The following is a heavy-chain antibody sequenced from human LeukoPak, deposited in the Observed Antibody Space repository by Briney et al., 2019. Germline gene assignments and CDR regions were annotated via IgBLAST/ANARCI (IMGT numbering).Heavy chain of an antibody. CDR3: ARGKLPAYCGGDCYSGAGNWFDP. Sequence: SETLSLTRAVYGGSFSGYYWSWIRQPPGKGLEWIGEINHSGSTNYNPSLKSRVTISVDTSKNQFSLKLSSVTAADTAVYYCARGKLPAYCGGDCYSGAGNWFDPWGQGTLVTVSS. V-gene: IGHV4-34*01. D-gene: IGHD2-21*02. J-gene: IGHJ5*02. CDR1: GGSFSGYY. CDR2: INHSGST.